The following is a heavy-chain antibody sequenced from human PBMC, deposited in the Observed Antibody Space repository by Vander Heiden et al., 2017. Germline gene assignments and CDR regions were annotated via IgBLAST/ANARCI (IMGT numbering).Heavy chain of an antibody. Sequence: ELQLVESGGGLVQPGRSLRLFCAASGFPFDDYDMHWVRQAPGKGLEWVSGISWNSGSRGYADSVKGRFTISRDNAKNSLYLQMNSLRAEDTALYYCAKAYYDSSGYYYDYWGQGTLVTVSA. CDR2: ISWNSGSR. J-gene: IGHJ4*02. CDR3: AKAYYDSSGYYYDY. V-gene: IGHV3-9*01. D-gene: IGHD3-22*01. CDR1: GFPFDDYD.